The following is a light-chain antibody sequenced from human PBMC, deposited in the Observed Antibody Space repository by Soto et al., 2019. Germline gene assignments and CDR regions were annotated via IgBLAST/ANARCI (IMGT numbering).Light chain of an antibody. J-gene: IGLJ1*01. CDR3: SSYTSSSTPGYV. V-gene: IGLV2-14*01. CDR2: DVS. CDR1: SSDVGGYNY. Sequence: QSVLTQPASVSGSPGQSITISCTGTSSDVGGYNYVSWYQQHPGKAPKLMIYDVSNRPSGVSNRFSGSKSGNTASLTISGLQAEDEADYYWSSYTSSSTPGYVFGTGTKVTVL.